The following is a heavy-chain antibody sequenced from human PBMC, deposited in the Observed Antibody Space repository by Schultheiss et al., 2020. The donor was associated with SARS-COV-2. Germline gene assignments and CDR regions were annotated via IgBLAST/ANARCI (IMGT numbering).Heavy chain of an antibody. Sequence: GSLRLSCAVYGGSFSGYYWSWIRQPPGKRLEWIGYIFYSGSTRYNPSLESRVTISADTSKNKFSLKLRSVTAADTAVYYCARDGVGYSGFDYWGQGTQVTVSS. D-gene: IGHD4-11*01. V-gene: IGHV4-59*01. CDR3: ARDGVGYSGFDY. J-gene: IGHJ4*02. CDR2: IFYSGST. CDR1: GGSFSGYY.